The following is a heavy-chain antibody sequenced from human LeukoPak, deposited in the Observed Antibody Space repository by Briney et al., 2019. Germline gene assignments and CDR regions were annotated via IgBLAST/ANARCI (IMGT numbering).Heavy chain of an antibody. V-gene: IGHV5-51*01. CDR1: GYSFTNYW. CDR2: IYPADSDT. D-gene: IGHD3-22*01. J-gene: IGHJ4*02. CDR3: ARHNADSSGYYPDG. Sequence: GGSLKISCKGSGYSFTNYWIGWVRQMPGKGLEWMGIIYPADSDTRYSPSFQGQVTISADKSISTAYLQWSSLKASDTAMYYCARHNADSSGYYPDGWGQGTLVTVSS.